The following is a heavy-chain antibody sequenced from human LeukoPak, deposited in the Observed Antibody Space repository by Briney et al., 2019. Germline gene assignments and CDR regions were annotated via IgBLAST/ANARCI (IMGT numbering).Heavy chain of an antibody. D-gene: IGHD3-3*01. CDR1: GYTFTGYY. J-gene: IGHJ4*02. CDR2: VNPNSGGT. V-gene: IGHV1-2*02. Sequence: GASVKVSCKASGYTFTGYYMHWVRQAPGQGLEWMGWVNPNSGGTNYAQKFQGRVTMTRDTSISTAYMELSRLRSDDTAVYYCARPRAYDGGVDFDYWGQGTLVTVSS. CDR3: ARPRAYDGGVDFDY.